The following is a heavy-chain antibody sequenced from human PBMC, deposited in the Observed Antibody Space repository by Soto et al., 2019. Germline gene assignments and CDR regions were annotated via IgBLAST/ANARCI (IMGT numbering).Heavy chain of an antibody. CDR3: AKGYCGGGSSNDLDTWVDS. CDR2: IGNSEGETT. J-gene: IGHJ5*01. CDR1: GFTFSTYA. Sequence: EVQLLESGGGLVQPGGSLRLSCAASGFTFSTYAMTWVRQAPGKGPEWVSRIGNSEGETTHYADSVKGRFTISRDNAKNTLYRQMNSPRVEDTAIYYWAKGYCGGGSSNDLDTWVDSWGPATRVNVSS. D-gene: IGHD2-15*01. V-gene: IGHV3-23*01.